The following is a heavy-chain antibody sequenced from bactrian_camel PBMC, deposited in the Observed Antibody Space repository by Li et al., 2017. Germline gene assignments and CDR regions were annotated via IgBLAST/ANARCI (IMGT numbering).Heavy chain of an antibody. D-gene: IGHD5*01. CDR3: AAESRQWHTCWGADTYND. V-gene: IGHV3S41*01. Sequence: LRLSCIGVSLANNHYCVTWFRQAPGKEREGVATINGDGYARYTDSVKGRFTVSKDKNTLYLQMDSLKPEDTAMYYCAAESRQWHTCWGADTYNDWGQGTQVTVS. CDR2: INGDGYA. J-gene: IGHJ4*01. CDR1: SLANNHYC.